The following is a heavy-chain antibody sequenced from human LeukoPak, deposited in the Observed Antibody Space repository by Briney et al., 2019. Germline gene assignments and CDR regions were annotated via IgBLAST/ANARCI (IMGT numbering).Heavy chain of an antibody. CDR1: GGSFSGYY. J-gene: IGHJ4*02. V-gene: IGHV4-34*01. CDR3: ARAGYDFWSGDTEYFDY. D-gene: IGHD3-3*01. Sequence: SETLSLTCAVYGGSFSGYYWSWIRQPPGKGLEWIGSIYYSGSTYYNPSLKSRVTISVDTSKNQFSLKLSSVTAADTAVYYCARAGYDFWSGDTEYFDYWGQGTLVTVSS. CDR2: IYYSGST.